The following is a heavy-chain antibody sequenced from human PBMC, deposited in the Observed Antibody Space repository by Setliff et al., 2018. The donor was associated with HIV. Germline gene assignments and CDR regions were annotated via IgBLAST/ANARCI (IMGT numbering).Heavy chain of an antibody. J-gene: IGHJ4*02. CDR3: ARSWGSGSYPY. CDR1: GGSFSGYY. CDR2: INHSGST. V-gene: IGHV4-34*01. D-gene: IGHD3-10*01. Sequence: PSETLSLTCAVYGGSFSGYYWSWIRQPPGKGLEWIGEINHSGSTSYNPSLKSRVTISVDTSKNRFSLKLTSVTAADTAVYYCARSWGSGSYPYWGQGTLVTVSS.